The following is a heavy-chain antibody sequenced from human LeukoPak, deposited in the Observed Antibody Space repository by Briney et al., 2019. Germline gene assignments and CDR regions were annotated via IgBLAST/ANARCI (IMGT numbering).Heavy chain of an antibody. D-gene: IGHD1-26*01. J-gene: IGHJ4*02. CDR1: GGSMRSHY. CDR2: IYYSGST. V-gene: IGHV4-59*11. CDR3: ARVSSGSILFDY. Sequence: SETLSLTCTVSGGSMRSHYWSWIRQPPGKGLEWIGYIYYSGSTNYNPSLKSRVTISVDTSKNQFSLKLSSVTAADTAVYYCARVSSGSILFDYWGQGTLVTVSS.